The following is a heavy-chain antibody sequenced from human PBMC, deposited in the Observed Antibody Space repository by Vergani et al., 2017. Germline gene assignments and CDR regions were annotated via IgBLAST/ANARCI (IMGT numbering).Heavy chain of an antibody. CDR3: ARGRMATTRSHSGPIDY. CDR2: IIPIFGTA. V-gene: IGHV1-69*06. Sequence: QVQLVQSGAEVKKPGSSVKVSCKASGGTFSSYAISWVRQAPGQGLEWMGGIIPIFGTANYAQKFQGRVTITAEKSTSTAYMELSSLRSEDTAVYYCARGRMATTRSHSGPIDYWGEGSLVTVSS. J-gene: IGHJ4*02. D-gene: IGHD5-24*01. CDR1: GGTFSSYA.